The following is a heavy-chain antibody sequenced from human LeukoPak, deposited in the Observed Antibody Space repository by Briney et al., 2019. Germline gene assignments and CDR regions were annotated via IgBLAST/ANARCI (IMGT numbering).Heavy chain of an antibody. Sequence: GRSLRLSCAASGFTFDDYAMHWVRQAPGKGLEWVSGISWNSGSIGYADSVKGRFTISRDNAKSTLYLQMNSLRAEDTAIYYCVRDNAYTFDYWGHGTLVTVSS. D-gene: IGHD5-24*01. CDR3: VRDNAYTFDY. V-gene: IGHV3-9*01. CDR1: GFTFDDYA. CDR2: ISWNSGSI. J-gene: IGHJ4*01.